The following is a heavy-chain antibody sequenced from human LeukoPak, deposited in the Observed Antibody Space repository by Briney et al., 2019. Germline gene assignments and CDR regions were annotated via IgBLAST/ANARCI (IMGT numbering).Heavy chain of an antibody. J-gene: IGHJ4*02. V-gene: IGHV1-69*05. Sequence: SVKVSCKASGGTFSSYAISWVRQAPGQGLEWMGGIIPIFGTANYAQKFQGRVTITTDESTSTAYMELSSLRSEDTAVYYCAWSVAVATRWYFDYWGQGTLVTVSS. CDR2: IIPIFGTA. CDR1: GGTFSSYA. D-gene: IGHD6-19*01. CDR3: AWSVAVATRWYFDY.